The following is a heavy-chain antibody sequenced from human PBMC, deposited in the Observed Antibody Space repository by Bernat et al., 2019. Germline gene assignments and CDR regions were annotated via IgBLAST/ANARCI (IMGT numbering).Heavy chain of an antibody. CDR3: ARHHFHDYRNYDWFDP. CDR2: IYYSGST. J-gene: IGHJ5*02. Sequence: QLQLQESGPGLVKPSETLSLTCTVSGGSISGSSYYWGWIRQPPGKGLEWIGSIYYSGSTYYNSSLKSRVSISVDTSKNQFSLKLNSVTAADTAVYYCARHHFHDYRNYDWFDPWGQGTLVTVSS. CDR1: GGSISGSSYY. V-gene: IGHV4-39*01. D-gene: IGHD4-11*01.